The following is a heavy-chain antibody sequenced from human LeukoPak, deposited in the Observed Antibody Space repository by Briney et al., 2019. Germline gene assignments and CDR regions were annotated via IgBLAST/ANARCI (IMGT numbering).Heavy chain of an antibody. CDR3: AKDMGIYYDFWSGYYRVRYFDY. J-gene: IGHJ4*02. D-gene: IGHD3-3*01. CDR2: ISGDGGST. V-gene: IGHV3-43*02. CDR1: GFTFDDYA. Sequence: PGGSLRLSCAASGFTFDDYAMHRVRQAPGKGLEWVSLISGDGGSTYYADSVKGRFTISRDNSKNSLYLQMNSLRTEDTALYYCAKDMGIYYDFWSGYYRVRYFDYWGQGTLVTVSS.